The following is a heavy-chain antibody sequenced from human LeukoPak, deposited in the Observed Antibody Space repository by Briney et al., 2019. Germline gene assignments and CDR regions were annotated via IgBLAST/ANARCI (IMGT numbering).Heavy chain of an antibody. J-gene: IGHJ4*02. CDR1: GYTLTGYY. CDR3: ARGRFYTSGSYYNRLDY. Sequence: GASVKVSCKASGYTLTGYYMHWVRQAPGQGLEWMGWINPNSGGTNYAQKFQGRVTMTWDTSISTAYMELSRLRSDDTAIYYCARGRFYTSGSYYNRLDYWGQGTLVTVSS. V-gene: IGHV1-2*02. D-gene: IGHD3-10*01. CDR2: INPNSGGT.